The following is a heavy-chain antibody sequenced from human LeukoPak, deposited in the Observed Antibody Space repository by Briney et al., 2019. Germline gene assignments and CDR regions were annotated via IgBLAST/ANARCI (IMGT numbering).Heavy chain of an antibody. V-gene: IGHV1-2*02. Sequence: ASVKVSCKASGYTFTGYYMHWVRQAPGQGLEWMGWINPNSGGTNYAQKFQGRVTMTRDTSISTAYMELSRLRSDDTAVYYCARRELALGDWFDPWGQRTLVTVSS. J-gene: IGHJ5*02. CDR1: GYTFTGYY. CDR2: INPNSGGT. D-gene: IGHD6-6*01. CDR3: ARRELALGDWFDP.